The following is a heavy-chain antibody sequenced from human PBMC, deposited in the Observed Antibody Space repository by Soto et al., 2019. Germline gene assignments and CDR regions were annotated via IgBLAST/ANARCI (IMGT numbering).Heavy chain of an antibody. CDR1: GYTFPSYG. CDR3: ARDAASSGPIRDAFDI. J-gene: IGHJ3*02. Sequence: ASVQVSYNPSGYTFPSYGISWVRQAPGQGLEWMGWISAYNGNTNYAQKLQGRGTMTTDTSTSTAYMELRSLRSDDTAVYYCARDAASSGPIRDAFDIWGQGTIVTVSS. V-gene: IGHV1-18*04. D-gene: IGHD3-22*01. CDR2: ISAYNGNT.